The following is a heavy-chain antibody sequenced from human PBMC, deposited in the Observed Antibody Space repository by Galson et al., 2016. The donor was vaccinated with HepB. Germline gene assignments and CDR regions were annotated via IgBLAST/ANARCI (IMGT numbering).Heavy chain of an antibody. D-gene: IGHD1-26*01. Sequence: SLRLSCAASGFTFSSYAMAWVRQAPGKGLEWVSSLSGSGGDTYYADSVKGRFTISRDNSKNMLYLQMNSLRAEDTAVYYCARDYEGGTYSGHYFRSWGQGTLVTVSS. CDR2: LSGSGGDT. V-gene: IGHV3-23*01. CDR3: ARDYEGGTYSGHYFRS. CDR1: GFTFSSYA. J-gene: IGHJ4*02.